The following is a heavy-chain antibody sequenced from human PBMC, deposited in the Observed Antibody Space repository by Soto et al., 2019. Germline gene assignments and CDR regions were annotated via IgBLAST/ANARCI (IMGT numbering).Heavy chain of an antibody. CDR3: LNGDYY. D-gene: IGHD4-17*01. CDR2: INSGSTTI. V-gene: IGHV3-48*01. CDR1: GFSFSSHI. J-gene: IGHJ4*02. Sequence: RGSLRLSCAASGFSFSSHIMYWVRQAPGKGLEWVSSINSGSTTIYYADSVQGRFTISRDNAKNSLYLQMNSLRADDTAVYYCLNGDYYVGQGTLVTVSS.